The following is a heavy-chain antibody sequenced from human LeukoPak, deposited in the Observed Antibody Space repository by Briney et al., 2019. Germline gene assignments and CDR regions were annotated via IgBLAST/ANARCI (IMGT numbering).Heavy chain of an antibody. CDR1: GYTFTDNY. J-gene: IGHJ4*02. V-gene: IGHV1-2*02. CDR3: ARGSPVGATTGLHS. CDR2: INTNGGGT. D-gene: IGHD1-26*01. Sequence: AASVKVSCKTSGYTFTDNYMHWVRQAPGQGLERMGWINTNGGGTNYAQKFQDRVTMTRDTSISTAYMELSSLRSDDTAVYSCARGSPVGATTGLHSWGQGTLVTVSS.